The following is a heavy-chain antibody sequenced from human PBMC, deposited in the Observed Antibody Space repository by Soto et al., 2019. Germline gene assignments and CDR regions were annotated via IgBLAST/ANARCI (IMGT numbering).Heavy chain of an antibody. J-gene: IGHJ5*02. CDR1: GGSISSSNW. CDR3: ARVRGVTDSWFDP. V-gene: IGHV4-4*02. CDR2: IYHSGST. D-gene: IGHD2-21*02. Sequence: QVQLQESGPGLVKPSGTLSLTCAVSGGSISSSNWWSWVRQPPGKGLEWIGEIYHSGSTNYNPPLRVRFTITVDKARNQFSLKLSSVTAADTAVYYCARVRGVTDSWFDPWGQGTMVTVSS.